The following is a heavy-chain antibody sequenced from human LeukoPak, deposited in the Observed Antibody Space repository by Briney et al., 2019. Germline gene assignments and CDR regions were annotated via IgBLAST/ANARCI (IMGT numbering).Heavy chain of an antibody. J-gene: IGHJ6*03. CDR3: AKDRVLRCSGGSCYTPHYYYYYYMDV. V-gene: IGHV3-30*02. D-gene: IGHD2-15*01. Sequence: QPGGSLRLSCAASGFTFSSYGMHWVRQAPGKGLEWVAFIRYDGSNKYYADSVKGRFTISRDNSKNTLYLQMNSLRAEDTAVYYCAKDRVLRCSGGSCYTPHYYYYYYMDVWGKGTTVTISS. CDR1: GFTFSSYG. CDR2: IRYDGSNK.